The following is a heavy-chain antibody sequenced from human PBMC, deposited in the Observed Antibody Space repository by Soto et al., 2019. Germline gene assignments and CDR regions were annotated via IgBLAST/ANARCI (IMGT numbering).Heavy chain of an antibody. CDR1: GVTFKESA. J-gene: IGHJ4*02. Sequence: HAGCRGLSCAASGVTFKESAMNWVRQAPGKGLEWVASISDTGASTWYAESVRGRLSISRDNSKNTLYLQMNSLRGEDTAVYYSAKGRGSGWAWYFDNWGQGTLVTVSS. D-gene: IGHD6-19*01. V-gene: IGHV3-23*01. CDR2: ISDTGAST. CDR3: AKGRGSGWAWYFDN.